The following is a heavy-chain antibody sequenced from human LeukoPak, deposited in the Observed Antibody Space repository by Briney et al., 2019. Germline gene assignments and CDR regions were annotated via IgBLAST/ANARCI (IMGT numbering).Heavy chain of an antibody. CDR1: GGSFSGYY. Sequence: SETLSLTCAVYGGSFSGYYWSWIRQPPGKGLEWIGEINHSGSTNHNPSLKSRVTISVDRSKNQFSLKLSSVTAADTAVYYCARVSAVGIFDYWGQGTLVTVSS. CDR3: ARVSAVGIFDY. D-gene: IGHD6-19*01. J-gene: IGHJ4*02. V-gene: IGHV4-34*01. CDR2: INHSGST.